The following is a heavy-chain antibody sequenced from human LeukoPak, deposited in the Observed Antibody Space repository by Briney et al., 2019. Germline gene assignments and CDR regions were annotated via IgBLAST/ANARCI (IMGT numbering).Heavy chain of an antibody. J-gene: IGHJ4*02. CDR1: GFTFSSYA. CDR2: ISGSGGST. CDR3: AKDPRTWFGELLPPSYFDY. V-gene: IGHV3-23*01. Sequence: GGSLRLSCAASGFTFSSYAMSWVRQVPGKGLEWVSGISGSGGSTYFADSVKGRFTISRDNSKKTLYLQMNSLRAADTAVYYCAKDPRTWFGELLPPSYFDYWGLGTLVTVYS. D-gene: IGHD3-10*01.